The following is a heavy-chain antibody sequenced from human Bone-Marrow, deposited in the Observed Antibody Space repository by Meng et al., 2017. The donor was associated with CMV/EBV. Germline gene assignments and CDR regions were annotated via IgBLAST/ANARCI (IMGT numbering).Heavy chain of an antibody. CDR3: ARLNSTMLYFDY. CDR1: GASISSGGYL. Sequence: TVSGASISSGGYLWSWLRHHPGKGLEWIGYIYYSGSTYYNPSLKSRVTISVDTSMSHFSLKLSSVTAADTAVYYCARLNSTMLYFDYWGQGTLVTVSS. CDR2: IYYSGST. D-gene: IGHD3-10*02. V-gene: IGHV4-31*03. J-gene: IGHJ4*02.